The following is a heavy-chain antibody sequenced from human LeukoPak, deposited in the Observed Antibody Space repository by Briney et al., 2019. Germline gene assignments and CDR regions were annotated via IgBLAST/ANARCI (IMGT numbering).Heavy chain of an antibody. CDR3: TRGPIQLWIHNGIDV. J-gene: IGHJ6*02. Sequence: GRSLRLSCTASGFTFGDHAMGWARQAPGKGLEWVGFIRSKAYRGTTEYAASVKGRFTISRDDSSSIVYLQMNSLKTGDTGLYYCTRGPIQLWIHNGIDVWGQGTTVTVSS. V-gene: IGHV3-49*04. CDR2: IRSKAYRGTT. CDR1: GFTFGDHA. D-gene: IGHD5-18*01.